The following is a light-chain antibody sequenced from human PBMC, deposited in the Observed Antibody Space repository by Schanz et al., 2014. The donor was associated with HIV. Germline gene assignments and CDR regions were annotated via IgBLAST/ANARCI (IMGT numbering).Light chain of an antibody. J-gene: IGLJ3*02. V-gene: IGLV1-51*01. Sequence: QSVLTQPPSVSAAPGQKVTISCSGSSSDIGDNYVSWYQHLPGTAPKLLIYDDNKRPSGIPDRFSGSKSGASATLDITGLQTGDEADYYCGTWDSNLMLGVFGGGTKLTV. CDR1: SSDIGDNY. CDR3: GTWDSNLMLGV. CDR2: DDN.